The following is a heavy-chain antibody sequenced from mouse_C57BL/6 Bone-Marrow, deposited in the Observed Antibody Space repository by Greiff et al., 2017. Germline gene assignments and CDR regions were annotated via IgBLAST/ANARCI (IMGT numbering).Heavy chain of an antibody. J-gene: IGHJ1*03. V-gene: IGHV5-6*01. D-gene: IGHD1-1*01. CDR1: GFTFSSYG. CDR3: ARHQGNYYGSSPWYFDV. Sequence: EVKLMESGGDLVKPGGSLKLSCAASGFTFSSYGMSWVRQTPDKRLVWVATISSGGSYTYYPDSVKGRFTISRDNAKNTLYLQMSSLKSEDTAMYYCARHQGNYYGSSPWYFDVWGTGTTVTVSS. CDR2: ISSGGSYT.